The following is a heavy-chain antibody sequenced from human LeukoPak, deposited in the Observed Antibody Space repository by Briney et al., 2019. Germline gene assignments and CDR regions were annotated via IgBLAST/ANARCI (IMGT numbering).Heavy chain of an antibody. CDR1: GGSISSSSYY. Sequence: PSETLSLTCTVSGGSISSSSYYWGWIRQPPGKGLEWIGSIYYSGSTYYNPSLKSRVTISVDTSKNQFSLKLSSVTAADTAVYYCAREEGIAAAGTWFDPRGQGTLVTVSS. D-gene: IGHD6-13*01. CDR2: IYYSGST. V-gene: IGHV4-39*07. CDR3: AREEGIAAAGTWFDP. J-gene: IGHJ5*02.